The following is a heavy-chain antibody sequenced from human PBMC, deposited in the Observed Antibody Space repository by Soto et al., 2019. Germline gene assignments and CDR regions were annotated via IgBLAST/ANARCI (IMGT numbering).Heavy chain of an antibody. D-gene: IGHD2-15*01. CDR2: ISGSSDST. J-gene: IGHJ4*02. Sequence: SGGSLRLSCVASGFNFNNYVMSWVRPAPGKGLEWVSAISGSSDSTYYADSVKGRFTISRDNSKNTLYLQMNGLRAEDTAVYYCAKSQTPATTYFECWGQGALVTVSS. CDR3: AKSQTPATTYFEC. V-gene: IGHV3-23*01. CDR1: GFNFNNYV.